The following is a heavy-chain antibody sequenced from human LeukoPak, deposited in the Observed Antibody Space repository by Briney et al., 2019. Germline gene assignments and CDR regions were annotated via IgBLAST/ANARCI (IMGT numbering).Heavy chain of an antibody. Sequence: SETLSLSCDVSGGSISGDYWSWIRQPAGKGLEWIGRIYPSGSTNYNPSLTSRVTLSVDTSKNQFCLKLSSVTDADTPVYYCASDICPMSSFDIWGQRTTVTVSS. CDR2: IYPSGST. CDR1: GGSISGDY. CDR3: ASDICPMSSFDI. D-gene: IGHD2-2*01. V-gene: IGHV4-4*07. J-gene: IGHJ3*02.